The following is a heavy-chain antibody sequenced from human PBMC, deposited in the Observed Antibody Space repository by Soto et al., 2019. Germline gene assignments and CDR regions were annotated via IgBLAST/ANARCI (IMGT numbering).Heavy chain of an antibody. V-gene: IGHV3-23*01. D-gene: IGHD6-13*01. J-gene: IGHJ6*02. Sequence: EVQLLESGGGLVQPGGSLRLSCAASGFTFSSYAMSWVRQAPGKGLEWVSAISGSGGSTYYADSVKGRFTISRDNSKNTLYLQMNSLRAEDTALYYCAKGPYSSSWSRYYYGMDVWGQGTTVTVSS. CDR1: GFTFSSYA. CDR2: ISGSGGST. CDR3: AKGPYSSSWSRYYYGMDV.